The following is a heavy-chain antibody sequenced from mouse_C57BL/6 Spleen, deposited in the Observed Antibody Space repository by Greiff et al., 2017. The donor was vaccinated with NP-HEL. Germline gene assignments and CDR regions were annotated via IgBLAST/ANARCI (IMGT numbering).Heavy chain of an antibody. CDR2: IDPSDSYT. CDR1: GYTFTSYW. V-gene: IGHV1-59*01. J-gene: IGHJ2*01. D-gene: IGHD1-1*01. CDR3: ARGGYYYGSSPLFDY. Sequence: VQLQQPGAELVRPGTSVKLSCKASGYTFTSYWMHWVKQRPGQGLEWIGVIDPSDSYTNYNQKFKGKATLTVDTSSSTAYMQLSSLTSEDSAVYYCARGGYYYGSSPLFDYWGQGTTLTVSS.